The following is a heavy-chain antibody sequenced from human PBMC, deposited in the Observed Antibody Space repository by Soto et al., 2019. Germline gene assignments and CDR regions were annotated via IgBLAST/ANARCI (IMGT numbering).Heavy chain of an antibody. Sequence: EASVKVSCKASGYTFTSYDINWVRQATGQGLEWMGWMNPNSGNTGYAQKFQGRVTMTRNTSISTAYMELSSLRSEDTAVYYCARKRVMANDAFDIWGQGTMVTVSS. CDR3: ARKRVMANDAFDI. CDR2: MNPNSGNT. D-gene: IGHD3-16*01. V-gene: IGHV1-8*01. J-gene: IGHJ3*02. CDR1: GYTFTSYD.